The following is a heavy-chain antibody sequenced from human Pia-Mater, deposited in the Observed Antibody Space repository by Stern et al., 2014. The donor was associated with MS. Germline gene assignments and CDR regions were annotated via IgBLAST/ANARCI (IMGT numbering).Heavy chain of an antibody. CDR1: GDSISSSNW. D-gene: IGHD2-21*02. CDR3: ARAPCGSYCSYYYGYDV. J-gene: IGHJ6*02. Sequence: QVQLQESGPGLVEPSGTLSLTCGVSGDSISSSNWRSWVRQPPGKGLEWIAEIYHSGITNYNPSLKIRVTTSVDKSSNQSSLKLMSVTAADTAVYYCARAPCGSYCSYYYGYDVWGRGATVTVSS. CDR2: IYHSGIT. V-gene: IGHV4-4*02.